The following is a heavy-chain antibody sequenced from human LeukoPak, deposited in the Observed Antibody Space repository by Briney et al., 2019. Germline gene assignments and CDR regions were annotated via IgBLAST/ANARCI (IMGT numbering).Heavy chain of an antibody. CDR1: GGSLNGHY. Sequence: SETLSLTCAVYGGSLNGHYWSWIRQSPGKGLEWIGEGSDIGGTKFNPSLKSRVTISVDTSKNQFSLKLSSVTAADTAVYYCARYDYVWGSYRRHAFDIWGQGTMVTVSP. V-gene: IGHV4-34*01. CDR3: ARYDYVWGSYRRHAFDI. CDR2: GSDIGGT. D-gene: IGHD3-16*02. J-gene: IGHJ3*02.